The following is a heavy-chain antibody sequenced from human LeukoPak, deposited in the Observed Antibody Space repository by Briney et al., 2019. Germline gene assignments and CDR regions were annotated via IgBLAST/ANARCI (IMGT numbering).Heavy chain of an antibody. D-gene: IGHD4-17*01. CDR2: ISSSGTTM. V-gene: IGHV3-48*03. Sequence: GGSLRLSCVASGFTFRTYEMNWVRQAPGKALEWVSFISSSGTTMYYADSVQGRFTISRDNTENSLPLQMNSLRAEDTALYFCARGGDYGDYFDYWGQGSLVTVSS. CDR3: ARGGDYGDYFDY. J-gene: IGHJ4*02. CDR1: GFTFRTYE.